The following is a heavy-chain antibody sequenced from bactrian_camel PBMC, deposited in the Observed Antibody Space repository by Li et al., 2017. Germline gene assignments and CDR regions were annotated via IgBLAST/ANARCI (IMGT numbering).Heavy chain of an antibody. J-gene: IGHJ4*01. V-gene: IGHV3S40*01. Sequence: VQLVESGGGLVQPGGSLRLSCTASGFAFTRYGADWVRQAPGKGLEWVSDISSGGGTTNYGDSVKGRFTISRDNAKNTLYLQMNNLKPEDTATYYCAADSTEGEDTDYDVVGYCSIPRAGKYEYNHWGQGTQVTVS. CDR3: AADSTEGEDTDYDVVGYCSIPRAGKYEYNH. CDR2: ISSGGGTT. D-gene: IGHD4*01. CDR1: GFAFTRYG.